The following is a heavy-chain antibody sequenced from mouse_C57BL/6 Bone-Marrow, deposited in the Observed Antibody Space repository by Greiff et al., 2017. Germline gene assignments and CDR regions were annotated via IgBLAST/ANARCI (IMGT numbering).Heavy chain of an antibody. CDR2: IDPSDGDT. V-gene: IGHV1-50*01. Sequence: QVQLQQSGAELVRPGASVKLSCKASGYTFTNYWMQWVKQRPGQGLEWIGEIDPSDGDTNYNAKFKGKATMTADTSSSTAYMQLSSLTSEDSAVYYCATTWRPWFAYWGQGTMVTVSA. CDR1: GYTFTNYW. J-gene: IGHJ3*01. CDR3: ATTWRPWFAY.